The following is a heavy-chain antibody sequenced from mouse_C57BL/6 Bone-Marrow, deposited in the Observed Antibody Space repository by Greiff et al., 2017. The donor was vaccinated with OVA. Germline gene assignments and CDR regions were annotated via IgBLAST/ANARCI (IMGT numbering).Heavy chain of an antibody. J-gene: IGHJ3*01. CDR1: GYTFTSYW. CDR2: IDPSDSYT. CDR3: ATRGFGD. Sequence: QVQLQQPGAELVRPGTSVKLSCKASGYTFTSYWMHWVKQRPGQGLEWIGVIDPSDSYTNYNQKFKGKATLTVDTSSSTAYMQLSSLTSEDSAVYYCATRGFGDWGQGTLVTVSA. V-gene: IGHV1-59*01.